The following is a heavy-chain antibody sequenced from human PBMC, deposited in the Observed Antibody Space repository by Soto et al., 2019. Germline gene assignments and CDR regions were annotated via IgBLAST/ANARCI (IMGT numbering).Heavy chain of an antibody. CDR3: ARVEGSGSFWYYYYMDV. D-gene: IGHD3-10*01. J-gene: IGHJ6*03. V-gene: IGHV3-66*01. Sequence: EVQLVESGGGLVQPGGSLRLSCAASGFTVSSNYMSWVRQAPGKGLERVSVIYSGGSTYYADSVKGIFTISRENSKTTLYHQMNSLRAEYTAVYYCARVEGSGSFWYYYYMDVWGKGTTVTVSS. CDR1: GFTVSSNY. CDR2: IYSGGST.